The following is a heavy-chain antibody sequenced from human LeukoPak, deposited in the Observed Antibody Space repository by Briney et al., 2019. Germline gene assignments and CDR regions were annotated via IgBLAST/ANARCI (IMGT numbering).Heavy chain of an antibody. CDR2: IHYSGST. Sequence: SETLSLTCTVSGGAVSSGSYYWSWIRQPPGQGLEWIGYIHYSGSTKYNPSLKSRDTMSVDTSKNQFSLKVTSVTAADTAIYYCTRTNYGDYNWFDPWGQGTLVTVSS. CDR3: TRTNYGDYNWFDP. CDR1: GGAVSSGSYY. J-gene: IGHJ5*02. D-gene: IGHD4-17*01. V-gene: IGHV4-61*01.